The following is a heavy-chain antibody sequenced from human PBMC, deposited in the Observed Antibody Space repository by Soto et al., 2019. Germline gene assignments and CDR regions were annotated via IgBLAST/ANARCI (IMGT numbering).Heavy chain of an antibody. CDR2: IIPIFGTA. CDR1: GVTFSSYA. CDR3: ARVNKDTAMVLGFYYYYGMDV. D-gene: IGHD5-18*01. Sequence: SVKVSCKASGVTFSSYAISWVRQAPGQGLEWMGGIIPIFGTANYAQKFQGRVTITADESTSTAYIELSSLRSEDTAVYYCARVNKDTAMVLGFYYYYGMDVWGQGTTVTVSS. V-gene: IGHV1-69*13. J-gene: IGHJ6*02.